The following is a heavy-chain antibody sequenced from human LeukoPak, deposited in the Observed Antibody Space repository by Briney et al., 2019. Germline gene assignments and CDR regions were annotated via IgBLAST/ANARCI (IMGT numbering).Heavy chain of an antibody. V-gene: IGHV4-59*08. CDR1: AGSISSYY. CDR2: IYYSGST. CDR3: ASMVVTAIGSDAFDI. D-gene: IGHD2-21*02. J-gene: IGHJ3*02. Sequence: SETLSLTCTVSAGSISSYYWSWIRQPPGKGLEWIGYIYYSGSTNYNPSLKSRVTISVDTSKNQFSLKLSSVPAAHTAVYYCASMVVTAIGSDAFDIWGQGTMVTVSS.